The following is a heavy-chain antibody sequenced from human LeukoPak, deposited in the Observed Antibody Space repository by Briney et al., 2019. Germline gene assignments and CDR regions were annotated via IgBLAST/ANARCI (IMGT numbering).Heavy chain of an antibody. V-gene: IGHV1-2*02. CDR3: ARQIGISSPYYYYYYMDV. D-gene: IGHD3-3*02. Sequence: ASVKVSCKASGYTFTGYYMHWVRQAPGQGLEWMGWINPNSGGTNYAQKFQGRVTMTRDTSISTAYMELSRLRSEDTAVYYCARQIGISSPYYYYYYMDVWGKGTTVTVSS. J-gene: IGHJ6*03. CDR1: GYTFTGYY. CDR2: INPNSGGT.